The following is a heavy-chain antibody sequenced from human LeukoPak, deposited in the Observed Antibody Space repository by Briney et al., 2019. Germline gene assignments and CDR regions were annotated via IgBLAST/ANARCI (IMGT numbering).Heavy chain of an antibody. CDR1: GYTFSAYY. V-gene: IGHV1-2*02. D-gene: IGHD1-20*01. CDR2: INPNSGGT. J-gene: IGHJ4*02. CDR3: ARDLTGVSPTY. Sequence: ASVKVSCKASGYTFSAYYMRWVRQAPGQGLEWMGWINPNSGGTNYAQKFQGRVTMTRDTSISTAYMELSRLGSDDTAVYYCARDLTGVSPTYWGQGTLVTVSS.